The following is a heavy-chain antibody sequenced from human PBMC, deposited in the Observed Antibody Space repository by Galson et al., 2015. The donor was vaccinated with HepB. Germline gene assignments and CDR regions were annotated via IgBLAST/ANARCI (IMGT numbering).Heavy chain of an antibody. CDR2: ISAYNGNT. CDR3: ARDRAITIFGVVPGEGIRLDY. Sequence: SVKVSCKASGYSFTSYGISWVRQAPGQGLEWMGWISAYNGNTNYAQKFQGRVTMTTDTSTSTAYMELRSLRSDDTAVYYCARDRAITIFGVVPGEGIRLDYWGQGTLVTVSS. D-gene: IGHD3-3*01. J-gene: IGHJ4*02. V-gene: IGHV1-18*04. CDR1: GYSFTSYG.